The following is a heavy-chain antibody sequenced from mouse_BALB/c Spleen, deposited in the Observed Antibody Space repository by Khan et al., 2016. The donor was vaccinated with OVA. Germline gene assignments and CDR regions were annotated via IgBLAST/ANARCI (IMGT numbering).Heavy chain of an antibody. J-gene: IGHJ2*01. CDR1: GYTFTSYW. CDR3: TRDRIDY. V-gene: IGHV1-7*01. Sequence: QVQLQQSGAELAKPGASVKMSCKASGYTFTSYWMHWVKQRPGQGLEWIGYINPTSGYTDYNEKLKDKATLSADKSSSTAYMQLSSLPSEDSAVYYCTRDRIDYWGQGTTLTVSS. CDR2: INPTSGYT.